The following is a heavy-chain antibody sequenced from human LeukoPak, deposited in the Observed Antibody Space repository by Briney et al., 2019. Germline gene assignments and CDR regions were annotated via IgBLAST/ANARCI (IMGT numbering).Heavy chain of an antibody. J-gene: IGHJ3*02. D-gene: IGHD4-17*01. CDR1: GFTFSSYS. Sequence: PGGSLRLSCAASGFTFSSYSMNWVRQAQGKGLEWVSSISSSSNFIYYADSVKGRFTISRDNAKNSLYLQMNSLRAEDTAVYYCARAISDYDASDIWGQGTMVTVSS. V-gene: IGHV3-21*01. CDR3: ARAISDYDASDI. CDR2: ISSSSNFI.